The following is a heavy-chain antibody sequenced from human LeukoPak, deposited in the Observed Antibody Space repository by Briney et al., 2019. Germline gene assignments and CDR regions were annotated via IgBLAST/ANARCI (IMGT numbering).Heavy chain of an antibody. CDR2: IYTSGST. Sequence: SQTLSLTCTVSGGSISSGSYYWTWIRQPAGKGLEWIGRIYTSGSTNHDPSLKSRVTISLDTSKNQFSLKLISVTAADTAVYFCARERTDTSMDYWGQGTLVTVSS. D-gene: IGHD5-18*01. CDR3: ARERTDTSMDY. CDR1: GGSISSGSYY. V-gene: IGHV4-61*02. J-gene: IGHJ4*02.